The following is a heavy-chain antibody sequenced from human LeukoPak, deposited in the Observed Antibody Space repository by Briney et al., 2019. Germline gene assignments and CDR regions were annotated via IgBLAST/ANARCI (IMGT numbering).Heavy chain of an antibody. Sequence: SETLSLTCTVSGGSISSYYWSWIRQPPGKGLEWIGYIYYSGSTNYNPSLKSRVTISVDTSKNQFSLKLSSVTAADTAVYYCARYIAVVPAAYFDYWGQGTLVTVSS. D-gene: IGHD2-2*01. CDR1: GGSISSYY. V-gene: IGHV4-59*01. J-gene: IGHJ4*02. CDR3: ARYIAVVPAAYFDY. CDR2: IYYSGST.